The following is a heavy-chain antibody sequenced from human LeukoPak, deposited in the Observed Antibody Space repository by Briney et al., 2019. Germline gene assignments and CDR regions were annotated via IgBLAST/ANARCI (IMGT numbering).Heavy chain of an antibody. CDR2: INAKTGDP. CDR1: GYTFNTYS. CDR3: AREVLRFDY. Sequence: ASVKVSCKASGYTFNTYSITWVRQAPGQGLEWVGWINAKTGDPTYAQGFTGRFVFSLDTSVSTAYLQISSLKAEDTAVYYCAREVLRFDYWGQGTLVTVSS. V-gene: IGHV7-4-1*02. J-gene: IGHJ4*02.